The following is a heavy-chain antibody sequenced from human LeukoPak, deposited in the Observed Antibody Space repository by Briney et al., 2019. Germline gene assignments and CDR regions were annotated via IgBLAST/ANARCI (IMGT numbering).Heavy chain of an antibody. V-gene: IGHV3-23*01. CDR1: ELSFSSYA. J-gene: IGHJ4*02. Sequence: PGGSLRLSCAASELSFSSYAMSWVRQAPGKGLEWVSVISGLGGTTYYADSVKGRFPISRDNSRNTLFLQLNSLRADDTALYYCAKGFKSSFLFLIGDWGQGTLVTVSS. CDR3: AKGFKSSFLFLIGD. CDR2: ISGLGGTT. D-gene: IGHD3-10*01.